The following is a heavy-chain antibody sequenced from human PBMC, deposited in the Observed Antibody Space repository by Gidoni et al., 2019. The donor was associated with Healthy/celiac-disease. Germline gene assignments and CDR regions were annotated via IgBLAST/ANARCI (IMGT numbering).Heavy chain of an antibody. J-gene: IGHJ4*02. V-gene: IGHV3-23*01. D-gene: IGHD3-3*01. Sequence: EVQLLESGGGLVQPGGSLRLSRAASGFTFSSYAMSWVRQAPGKGLAWVSAISGSGGSTYYADSVKGRFTISRDNSKNTLYLQMNSLRAEDTAVYYCAKEGSITIFGVVIRYFDYWGQGTLVTVSS. CDR3: AKEGSITIFGVVIRYFDY. CDR1: GFTFSSYA. CDR2: ISGSGGST.